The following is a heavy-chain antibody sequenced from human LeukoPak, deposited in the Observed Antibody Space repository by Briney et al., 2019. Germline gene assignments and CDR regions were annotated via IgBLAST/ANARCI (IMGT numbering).Heavy chain of an antibody. V-gene: IGHV4-34*01. D-gene: IGHD6-13*01. CDR1: GGSFSGYY. CDR3: ARGPSPNSWADY. CDR2: INHSGST. J-gene: IGHJ4*02. Sequence: SETLSLTCAVYGGSFSGYYWSWIRQPPGKGLEWIGEINHSGSTNYNPSLKSRVTMSVDTSKNQFSLKLTSVTAADTAVYYCARGPSPNSWADYWGQGTLSPSPQ.